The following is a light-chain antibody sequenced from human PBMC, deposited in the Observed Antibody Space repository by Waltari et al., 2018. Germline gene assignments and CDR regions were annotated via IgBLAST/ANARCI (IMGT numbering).Light chain of an antibody. Sequence: QSALTQPASVSGSPGQSIDISCSGTGSDIGSYKYVSWYQQHPGKATKLIIYNVIKRPSGVSNRFAAIKSGTTAYLTISGLQAEDEADYFCSSYASGGSWVFGGGTKVTVL. V-gene: IGLV2-14*03. CDR1: GSDIGSYKY. CDR2: NVI. CDR3: SSYASGGSWV. J-gene: IGLJ3*02.